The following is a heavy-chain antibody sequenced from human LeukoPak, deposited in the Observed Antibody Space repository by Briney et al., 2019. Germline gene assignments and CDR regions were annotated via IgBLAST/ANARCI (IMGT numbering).Heavy chain of an antibody. Sequence: PSETLSLTCTVSGDSINNNIYYWGWLRQPPGKGLEWLGSIYYTGSTSYDPSLKSRVTISGDTSKNQLSLKVNSVTAADTAVYYCARQRGRGVGGTYFDYWGQGTLVTVSS. CDR2: IYYTGST. CDR1: GDSINNNIYY. J-gene: IGHJ4*02. D-gene: IGHD1-26*01. V-gene: IGHV4-39*01. CDR3: ARQRGRGVGGTYFDY.